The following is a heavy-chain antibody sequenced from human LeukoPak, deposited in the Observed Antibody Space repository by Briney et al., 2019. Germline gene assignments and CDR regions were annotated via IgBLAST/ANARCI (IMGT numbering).Heavy chain of an antibody. CDR2: IYYSGST. V-gene: IGHV4-59*08. D-gene: IGHD3-22*01. CDR1: GGSISSYY. Sequence: SETLSLTCTVSGGSISSYYWSWIRQPPGKGLEWIGYIYYSGSTNYNPSLKSRVTISVDTSKNQFSLKLSSVTAADTAVYYCARHNPSPYDSSGYYPTHVDYWGQGILVTVSS. J-gene: IGHJ4*02. CDR3: ARHNPSPYDSSGYYPTHVDY.